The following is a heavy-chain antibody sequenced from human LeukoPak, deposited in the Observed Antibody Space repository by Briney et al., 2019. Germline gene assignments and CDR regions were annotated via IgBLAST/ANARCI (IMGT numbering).Heavy chain of an antibody. CDR1: SCSISSYY. Sequence: PSETLSLTCTASSCSISSYYWSWVRQPPGKGLEWIGYIYYSGSTNYNPSLKSRVTISVDTSNNQFSLKLSSVTAADTAVYYCARGKTYYDISKDAFDICGQGTMVTVSS. CDR2: IYYSGST. J-gene: IGHJ3*02. CDR3: ARGKTYYDISKDAFDI. D-gene: IGHD3-22*01. V-gene: IGHV4-59*01.